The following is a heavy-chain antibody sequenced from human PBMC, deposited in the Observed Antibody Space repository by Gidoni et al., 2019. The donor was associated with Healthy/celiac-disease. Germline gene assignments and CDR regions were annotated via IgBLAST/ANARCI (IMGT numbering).Heavy chain of an antibody. V-gene: IGHV3-23*01. CDR3: AKDLSSGGYAAS. J-gene: IGHJ5*02. CDR1: GSPFSSYA. CDR2: ISGSGGST. Sequence: EVQRLESGGGLVQQGGSLRLSCAASGSPFSSYAMSWVRQAPGKGLEWVSAISGSGGSTSYADSVKCRFTISSDNSKNPLYLQMNSLSAEDTAVYYCAKDLSSGGYAASWGQGTLVTVSS. D-gene: IGHD3-10*01.